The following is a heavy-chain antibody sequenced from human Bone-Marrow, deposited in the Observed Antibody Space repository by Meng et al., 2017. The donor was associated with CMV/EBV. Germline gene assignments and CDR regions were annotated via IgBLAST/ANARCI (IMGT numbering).Heavy chain of an antibody. CDR2: SNAGNGNT. V-gene: IGHV1-3*02. Sequence: ASVKVSCKASGYTFTSYAMHWVRQAPGQRLEWMGWSNAGNGNTKYSQEFQGRVTITRDTSASTAYMELSSLRSEDMAVYYCAREVGSWYSSYYYYGMDVWGQGTTVTVSS. J-gene: IGHJ6*01. CDR1: GYTFTSYA. D-gene: IGHD6-13*01. CDR3: AREVGSWYSSYYYYGMDV.